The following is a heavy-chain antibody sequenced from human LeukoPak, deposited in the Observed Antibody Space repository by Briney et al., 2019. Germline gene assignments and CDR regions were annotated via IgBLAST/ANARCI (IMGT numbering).Heavy chain of an antibody. V-gene: IGHV4-59*01. D-gene: IGHD6-13*01. CDR1: GGSISSYY. CDR3: ARDRSLGEQLEFDY. Sequence: SEXLSLTCTVSGGSISSYYWSWLRQPPGKGLEWIGYIYYSGSTNYNPSLNSRVTISVDTSKNQFSLKLSSVTAADTAVYYCARDRSLGEQLEFDYWGQGTLVTVSS. CDR2: IYYSGST. J-gene: IGHJ4*02.